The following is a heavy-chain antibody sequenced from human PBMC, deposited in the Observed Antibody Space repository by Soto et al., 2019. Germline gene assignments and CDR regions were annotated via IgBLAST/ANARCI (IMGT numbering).Heavy chain of an antibody. Sequence: QVQLQQWGAGLLKPSETLSLTCAVYGGSFSGYYWSWIRQPPGKGLEWIGEINHSGSTNYNPSLKSRVTISVDTSKNQFSLKLSSVTAADTAVYYCATLGGYCSGGSCRWSDPWGQGTLVTVSS. CDR3: ATLGGYCSGGSCRWSDP. V-gene: IGHV4-34*01. J-gene: IGHJ5*02. D-gene: IGHD2-15*01. CDR1: GGSFSGYY. CDR2: INHSGST.